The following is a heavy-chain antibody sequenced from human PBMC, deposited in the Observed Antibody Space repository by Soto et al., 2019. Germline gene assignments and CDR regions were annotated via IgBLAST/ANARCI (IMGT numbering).Heavy chain of an antibody. J-gene: IGHJ3*02. Sequence: SETLSLTCTVSGGSISTYYWSWMRQPPGKGLEWIGYIYYSGSTNSNPSLKGRVTISEDTSKNQLSLKLSSVTAADTAVYFCARDAGGRGNGAFDIWGQGTMVTVSS. CDR3: ARDAGGRGNGAFDI. V-gene: IGHV4-59*01. D-gene: IGHD3-16*01. CDR2: IYYSGST. CDR1: GGSISTYY.